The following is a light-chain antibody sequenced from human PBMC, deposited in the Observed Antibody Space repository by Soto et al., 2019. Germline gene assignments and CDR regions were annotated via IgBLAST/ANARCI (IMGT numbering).Light chain of an antibody. Sequence: EVVMTQSPASLSASPGERVTLSCRASQNIRSSLAWYQQRPGQAPRLLIYGASTRATGIPARFSGSGSGTDFTLTISRLEPEDFAVYYCHQYGSSPLTFGGGTKVDIK. V-gene: IGKV3-15*01. CDR3: HQYGSSPLT. CDR2: GAS. J-gene: IGKJ4*01. CDR1: QNIRSS.